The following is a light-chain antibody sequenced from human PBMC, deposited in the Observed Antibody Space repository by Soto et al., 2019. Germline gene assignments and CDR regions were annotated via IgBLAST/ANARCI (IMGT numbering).Light chain of an antibody. V-gene: IGLV2-23*02. Sequence: QSVLTQPASVSGSPGQSITLSCTGNSNDVGSYNLVSWYQQHPGKAPKLMIYEVSKRPSGVSNRFSGSKSGNTASLTIFGLQAEDEADYYCCSYAGSSTFVFGTGTKVT. J-gene: IGLJ1*01. CDR1: SNDVGSYNL. CDR2: EVS. CDR3: CSYAGSSTFV.